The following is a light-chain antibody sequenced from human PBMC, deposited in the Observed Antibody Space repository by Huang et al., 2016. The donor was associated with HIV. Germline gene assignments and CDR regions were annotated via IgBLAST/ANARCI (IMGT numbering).Light chain of an antibody. CDR3: QQYNDWPLT. CDR1: QSLSSQ. Sequence: EIVMTQSPATLSVSPGERVTLSCRASQSLSSQLAWYQKKPGQAPRLLIYGLSTRATEVPARFSGSGSGTDFTLTINSLQSEDFATYYCQQYNDWPLTFGQGTEVEIK. J-gene: IGKJ1*01. V-gene: IGKV3-15*01. CDR2: GLS.